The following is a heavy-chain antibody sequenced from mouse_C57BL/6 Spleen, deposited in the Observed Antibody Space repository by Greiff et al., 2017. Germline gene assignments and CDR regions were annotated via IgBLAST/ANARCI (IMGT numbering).Heavy chain of an antibody. Sequence: QVQLQQPGTELVKPGASVKLSCKASGYTFTSYWMHWVKQRPGQGLEWIGNINPSNGGTNYNEKFKSKATLTVDKSSSTAYMQLSSLTSEDSAVYYCARSRFITTVVARSYWYFDVWGTGTTVTVSS. J-gene: IGHJ1*03. V-gene: IGHV1-53*01. D-gene: IGHD1-1*01. CDR1: GYTFTSYW. CDR2: INPSNGGT. CDR3: ARSRFITTVVARSYWYFDV.